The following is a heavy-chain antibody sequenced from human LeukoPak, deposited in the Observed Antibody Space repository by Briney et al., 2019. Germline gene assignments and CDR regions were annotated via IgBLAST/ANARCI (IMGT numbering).Heavy chain of an antibody. CDR3: ARTGSSTSSGFDI. CDR2: IYYSGST. D-gene: IGHD2-2*01. Sequence: PSETLSLTCTVSGGSISSYYWSWIRQPPGKGLEWIGYIYYSGSTNYNPSLKSRVTISVDTSKNQFSLKLSSVTAADTAVYYCARTGSSTSSGFDIWGQGTMVTVSS. CDR1: GGSISSYY. V-gene: IGHV4-59*01. J-gene: IGHJ3*02.